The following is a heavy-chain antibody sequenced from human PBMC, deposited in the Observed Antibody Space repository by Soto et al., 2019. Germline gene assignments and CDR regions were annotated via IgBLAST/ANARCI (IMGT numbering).Heavy chain of an antibody. CDR2: IYYSGST. D-gene: IGHD6-13*01. CDR3: AREVSSSWYPLDY. CDR1: GGSISSGGYY. Sequence: KASETLSLTCTVSGGSISSGGYYWSWIRQHPGKGLEWIGYIYYSGSTYYNPSLKSRVTISVDTSKNQFSLKLSSVTAADTAVYYCAREVSSSWYPLDYWGQGTLVTVSS. V-gene: IGHV4-31*03. J-gene: IGHJ4*02.